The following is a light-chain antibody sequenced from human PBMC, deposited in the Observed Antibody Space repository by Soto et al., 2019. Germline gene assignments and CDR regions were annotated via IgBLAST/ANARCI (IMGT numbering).Light chain of an antibody. CDR3: QHYYHYPWT. Sequence: LLTQSPSSFSASTGDRATITCRASQDIHNYLAWYQQVPGKAPKLLLYAASILQTGVPSRFSGSGSGTDFTLNIDGLQSEDFATYFCQHYYHYPWTFGQGTTLE. V-gene: IGKV1-8*01. CDR1: QDIHNY. J-gene: IGKJ1*01. CDR2: AAS.